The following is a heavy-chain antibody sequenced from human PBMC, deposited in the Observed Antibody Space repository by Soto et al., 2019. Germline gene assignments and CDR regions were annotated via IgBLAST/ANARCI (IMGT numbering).Heavy chain of an antibody. J-gene: IGHJ4*02. V-gene: IGHV1-69*01. CDR3: AREIGHCSGGSCYSLGGY. Sequence: QVQLVQSEAEVKKPGSSVKVSCKASGGTVSSYAISWVRQAPGQGLEWMGGIIPIFGTANYAQKFQGRVTITADESTSTAYMELSSLRSEDTAVYYCAREIGHCSGGSCYSLGGYWGQGTLVTVSS. D-gene: IGHD2-15*01. CDR2: IIPIFGTA. CDR1: GGTVSSYA.